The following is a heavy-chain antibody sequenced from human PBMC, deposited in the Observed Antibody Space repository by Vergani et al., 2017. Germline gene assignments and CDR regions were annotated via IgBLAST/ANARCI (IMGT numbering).Heavy chain of an antibody. V-gene: IGHV1-58*01. CDR1: GFTFTSSA. CDR2: IVVGSGNT. Sequence: QMQLVQSGPEVKKPGTSVKVSCKASGFTFTSSAVQWVRQARGQRLEWIGWIVVGSGNTNYAQKFQERVTITRDMSTSTAYMELSSLRSEDTAVYYCARDPTYYYGSGLFDYWGQGTLVTVSS. D-gene: IGHD3-10*01. CDR3: ARDPTYYYGSGLFDY. J-gene: IGHJ4*02.